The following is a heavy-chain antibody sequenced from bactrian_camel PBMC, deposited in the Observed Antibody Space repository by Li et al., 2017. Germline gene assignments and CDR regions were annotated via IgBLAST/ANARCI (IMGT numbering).Heavy chain of an antibody. Sequence: QVQLVESGGESVLAGGSLRLSCVASGATQDIGCMGWFRQVPGLEREGIGSIDSDGITTYADSLKARFTISRDNAKNTINLELNSLKTEDTAMYYCTRDRGLAVPAGSFDYWALGTQVTVS. CDR3: TRDRGLAVPAGSFDY. CDR2: IDSDGIT. CDR1: GATQDIGC. V-gene: IGHV3S53*01. D-gene: IGHD6*01. J-gene: IGHJ6*01.